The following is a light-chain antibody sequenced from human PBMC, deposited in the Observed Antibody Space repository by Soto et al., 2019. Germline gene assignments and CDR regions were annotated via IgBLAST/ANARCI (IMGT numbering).Light chain of an antibody. CDR2: GAS. CDR3: QQYNNWPWT. CDR1: QSVSSN. V-gene: IGKV3-15*01. Sequence: EIVMTQSPATLSVSPGDRATLSCRASQSVSSNLAWYQQKPGQAPRLLIYGASTRATGIPARFSGSGSGTEFTLTISSLQSEDSAVYYCQQYNNWPWTFGQGTKAEIK. J-gene: IGKJ1*01.